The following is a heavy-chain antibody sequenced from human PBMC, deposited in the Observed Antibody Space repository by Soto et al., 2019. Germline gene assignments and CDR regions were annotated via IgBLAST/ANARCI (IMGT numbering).Heavy chain of an antibody. D-gene: IGHD4-17*01. Sequence: ASVKVSCKASGGTFSSYAISWVRQAPGQGLEWMGGIIPIFGTANYAQKFQGRVTITADESTSTAYMELSSLRSEDTAVYYCARKNYYGDYYYGMDVWGQGTTVTVSS. CDR2: IIPIFGTA. CDR1: GGTFSSYA. CDR3: ARKNYYGDYYYGMDV. V-gene: IGHV1-69*13. J-gene: IGHJ6*02.